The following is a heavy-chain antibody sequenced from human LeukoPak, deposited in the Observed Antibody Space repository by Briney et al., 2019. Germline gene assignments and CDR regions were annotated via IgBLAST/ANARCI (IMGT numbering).Heavy chain of an antibody. CDR1: GFTFSSYW. J-gene: IGHJ4*02. CDR2: IKQDGSEK. D-gene: IGHD3-10*01. CDR3: ARGYDFWGGYYMAYYYGSGSYYPYYFDY. V-gene: IGHV3-7*03. Sequence: PGGSLRLSCAASGFTFSSYWMSWVRQAPGKGLEWVANIKQDGSEKYYVDSVKGRFTISRDNARNSLYLQMNSLRAEDTAVYYCARGYDFWGGYYMAYYYGSGSYYPYYFDYWGQGTLVTVSS.